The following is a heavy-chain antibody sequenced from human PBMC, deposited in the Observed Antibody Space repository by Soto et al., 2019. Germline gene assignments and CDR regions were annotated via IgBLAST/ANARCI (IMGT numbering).Heavy chain of an antibody. V-gene: IGHV1-2*04. CDR1: GYTFSDYY. J-gene: IGHJ5*02. CDR2: INPYSGAT. CDR3: ARARANVAPNWFDP. D-gene: IGHD5-12*01. Sequence: QVQLVQSGAEVKKPGASVKVSCKASGYTFSDYYVHWVRQAPGQGLEWMGWINPYSGATNYAQKFQDWVTXSGIAXXSTAYLELTTLVSDDTAVYYCARARANVAPNWFDPWGQGTLVIVSS.